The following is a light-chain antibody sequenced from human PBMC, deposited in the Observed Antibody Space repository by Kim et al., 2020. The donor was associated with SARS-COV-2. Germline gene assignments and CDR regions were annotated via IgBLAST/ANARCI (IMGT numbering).Light chain of an antibody. CDR2: DDS. V-gene: IGLV3-21*03. CDR1: NIGTKR. CDR3: QVWDSSSDV. J-gene: IGLJ1*01. Sequence: SVCPGKTASITRGGNNIGTKRVHWYQQKPGQAPVLVVDDDSDRPSGIPERFSGSNSGNTATLTISRVEAGDEADYYCQVWDSSSDVFGTGTKVTVL.